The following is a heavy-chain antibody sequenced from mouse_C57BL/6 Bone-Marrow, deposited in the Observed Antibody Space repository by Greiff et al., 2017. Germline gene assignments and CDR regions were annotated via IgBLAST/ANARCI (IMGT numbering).Heavy chain of an antibody. Sequence: EVQLVESGGDLVKPGGSLKLSCAASGFTFSSYGMSWVRQTPDKRLEWVATISSGGSYTYYPDSVKGQFTISRDNAKNTLYLQMSSLKSEDKARYSDACPFSYSTYDYFYFWDQGTALTVTS. D-gene: IGHD2-5*01. CDR3: ACPFSYSTYDYFYF. J-gene: IGHJ2*01. CDR2: ISSGGSYT. CDR1: GFTFSSYG. V-gene: IGHV5-6*01.